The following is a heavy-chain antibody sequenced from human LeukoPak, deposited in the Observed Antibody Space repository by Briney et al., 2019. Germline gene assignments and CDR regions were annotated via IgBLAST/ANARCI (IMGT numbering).Heavy chain of an antibody. CDR3: ARGRGYYGSGRGYWYFDL. CDR1: GGSFSGYY. CDR2: INHSGST. V-gene: IGHV4-34*01. J-gene: IGHJ2*01. D-gene: IGHD3-10*01. Sequence: PSETLFLTCAVYGGSFSGYYWSWIRQPPGKGLEWIWEINHSGSTNYNPSLKSRVAISVDTSKNQFSLKLSSVTAADTAVYYCARGRGYYGSGRGYWYFDLWGRGTLVTVSS.